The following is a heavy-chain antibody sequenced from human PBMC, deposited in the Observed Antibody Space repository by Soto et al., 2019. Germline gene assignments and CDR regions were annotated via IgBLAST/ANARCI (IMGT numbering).Heavy chain of an antibody. D-gene: IGHD2-2*02. CDR2: INAGNGNT. V-gene: IGHV1-3*01. CDR1: GYTFTSYA. J-gene: IGHJ5*02. CDR3: GRSGCSSSSCYMWGLFGP. Sequence: QVRLVQSGAEVKKPGASVKVSCKASGYTFTSYAMHWVRQAPGQRLEWMGWINAGNGNTKYSQKFQGRVTITRDTSERTAYMELRSLRCEEPAVYYCGRSGCSSSSCYMWGLFGPWGQGTLVNVSS.